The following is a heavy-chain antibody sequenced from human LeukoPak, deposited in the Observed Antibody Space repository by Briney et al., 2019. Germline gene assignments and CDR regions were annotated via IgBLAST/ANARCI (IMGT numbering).Heavy chain of an antibody. J-gene: IGHJ4*02. CDR1: GFTFSSYA. Sequence: GRSLRLSCAASGFTFSSYAMHWVRQAPGKGLEWVAVISYDGSNKYYADSVKGRFTISRDNSKNTLYLQINSLRAEDTAVYYCASGHSGSFYCHDWGQGTLVTVSS. CDR2: ISYDGSNK. CDR3: ASGHSGSFYCHD. D-gene: IGHD1-26*01. V-gene: IGHV3-30*04.